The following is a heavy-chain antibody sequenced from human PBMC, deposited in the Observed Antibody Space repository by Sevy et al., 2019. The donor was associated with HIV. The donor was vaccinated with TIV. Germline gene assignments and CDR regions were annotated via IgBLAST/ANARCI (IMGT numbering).Heavy chain of an antibody. CDR2: ISIGSRTK. CDR1: GFTFSDYG. Sequence: GGSLRLPCAASGFTFSDYGMNWVRQAPGKGLEWVSYISIGSRTKYYADSVKGRFTISRDTAKNSLYLQMNSLRDDDTAVYYCARNYGDYALFDYWGQGTLVTVSS. J-gene: IGHJ4*02. V-gene: IGHV3-48*02. CDR3: ARNYGDYALFDY. D-gene: IGHD4-17*01.